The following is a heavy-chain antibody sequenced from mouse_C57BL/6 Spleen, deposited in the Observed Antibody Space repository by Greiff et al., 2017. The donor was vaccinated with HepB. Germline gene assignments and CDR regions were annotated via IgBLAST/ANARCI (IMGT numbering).Heavy chain of an antibody. V-gene: IGHV5-17*01. CDR2: ISSGSSTI. CDR3: AREDWDWAWFAY. J-gene: IGHJ3*01. D-gene: IGHD4-1*01. Sequence: DVKLVESGGGLVKPGGSLKLSCAASGFTFSDYGMHWVRQAPEKGLEWVAYISSGSSTIYYADTVKGRFTISRDNAKNTLFLQMTSLRSEDTAMYYCAREDWDWAWFAYWGQGTLVTVSA. CDR1: GFTFSDYG.